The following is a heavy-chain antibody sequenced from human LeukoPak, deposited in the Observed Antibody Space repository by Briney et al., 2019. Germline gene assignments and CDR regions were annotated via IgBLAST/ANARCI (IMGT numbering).Heavy chain of an antibody. CDR1: GYSFTNYW. CDR2: IYPGDSDT. D-gene: IGHD3-10*01. CDR3: ARLMDGSGSYAPFDI. Sequence: GESLKISCKGSGYSFTNYWIGWVRQMPGKGLEWMGIIYPGDSDTRYSPSFQGQVTISADKSISTAYLLWSSLKASDTAMYYCARLMDGSGSYAPFDIWGQGTMVTVSS. J-gene: IGHJ3*02. V-gene: IGHV5-51*01.